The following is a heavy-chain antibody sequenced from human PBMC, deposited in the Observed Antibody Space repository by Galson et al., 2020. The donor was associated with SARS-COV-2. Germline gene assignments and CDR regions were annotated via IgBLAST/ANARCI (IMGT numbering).Heavy chain of an antibody. D-gene: IGHD3-3*01. CDR2: FDPEDGET. CDR1: GYTLTELS. Sequence: ASVKVSCKVSGYTLTELSMHWVRQAPGKGLEWMGGFDPEDGETIYAQKFQGRVTMTEDTSTDTAYMELRSLRSEDAAVYYCATAPGIWSGYFNWFGPWGQGTLVTVSS. V-gene: IGHV1-24*01. J-gene: IGHJ5*02. CDR3: ATAPGIWSGYFNWFGP.